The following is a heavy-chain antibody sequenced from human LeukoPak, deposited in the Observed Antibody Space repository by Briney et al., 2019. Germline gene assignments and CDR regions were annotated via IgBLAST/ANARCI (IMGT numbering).Heavy chain of an antibody. D-gene: IGHD3-10*01. CDR1: GYTFTSCG. Sequence: GASVKVSCKASGYTFTSCGISWVRQAPGQGLEWMGWISAYNGNTNYAQKLQGRVTMTTDTSTSTAYMELRSLRSDDTAVYYCARGQKARLWFGELLYGMDVWGQGTTVTVSS. J-gene: IGHJ6*02. CDR3: ARGQKARLWFGELLYGMDV. CDR2: ISAYNGNT. V-gene: IGHV1-18*01.